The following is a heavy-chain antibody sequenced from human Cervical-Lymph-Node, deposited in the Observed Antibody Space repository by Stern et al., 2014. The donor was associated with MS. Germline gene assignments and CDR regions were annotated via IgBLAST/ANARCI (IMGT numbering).Heavy chain of an antibody. CDR3: THSLHGDYYDAFDT. Sequence: QVTLRESGPTLVKATQPLTLTCTFSGFALRNSGVSVAWIRQPPGKALEWLAVIYWDDEKRYSPSLKSRLSITKDASESQVVLTMTNMDPVDTATYYCTHSLHGDYYDAFDTWGHGTMFTVSS. J-gene: IGHJ3*02. V-gene: IGHV2-5*02. CDR2: IYWDDEK. CDR1: GFALRNSGVS. D-gene: IGHD4-17*01.